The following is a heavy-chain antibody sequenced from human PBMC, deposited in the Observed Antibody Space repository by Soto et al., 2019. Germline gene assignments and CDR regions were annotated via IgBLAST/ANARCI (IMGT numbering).Heavy chain of an antibody. Sequence: SETLSLTCAVYGGSFSGYYWSWIRQPPGKGLEWIGEINHSGSTNYNPPLKSRVTISVDTSKNQFSLKLSSVTAADTAVYYCARADCSGGSCYVYYFDHWGQGTLVTVSS. CDR2: INHSGST. V-gene: IGHV4-34*01. D-gene: IGHD2-15*01. J-gene: IGHJ4*02. CDR1: GGSFSGYY. CDR3: ARADCSGGSCYVYYFDH.